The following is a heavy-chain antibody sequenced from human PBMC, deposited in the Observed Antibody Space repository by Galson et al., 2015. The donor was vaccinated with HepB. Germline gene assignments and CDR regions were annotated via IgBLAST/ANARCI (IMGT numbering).Heavy chain of an antibody. D-gene: IGHD5/OR15-5a*01. J-gene: IGHJ3*01. CDR1: GDSISNYY. CDR3: AVVSYDAFDV. CDR2: IHHSGSI. Sequence: SETLSLTCTVSGDSISNYYWSWIRQPPGKGLEWIAYIHHSGSINYTPSLRSRVTISLDTSKNQISLTLNSVTAPDTAVYYCAVVSYDAFDVWGQGTKVTVSS. V-gene: IGHV4-59*01.